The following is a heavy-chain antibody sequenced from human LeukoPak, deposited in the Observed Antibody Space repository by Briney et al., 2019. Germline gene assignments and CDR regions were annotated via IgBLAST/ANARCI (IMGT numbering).Heavy chain of an antibody. CDR2: INWNGGST. Sequence: GGSLRLPCAASGFTFDDYGMSWVRQAPGKGLEWVSGINWNGGSTGYADSVKGRFTISRDNAKNSLYLQMNSLRAEDTALYYCARGSYYYDSSGYSDFDYWGQGTLVTVSS. J-gene: IGHJ4*02. CDR1: GFTFDDYG. V-gene: IGHV3-20*04. CDR3: ARGSYYYDSSGYSDFDY. D-gene: IGHD3-22*01.